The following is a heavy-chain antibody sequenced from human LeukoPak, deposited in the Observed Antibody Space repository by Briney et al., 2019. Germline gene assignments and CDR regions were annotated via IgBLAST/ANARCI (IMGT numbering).Heavy chain of an antibody. V-gene: IGHV3-30*18. J-gene: IGHJ4*02. D-gene: IGHD5-24*01. CDR1: GFTFSSYA. Sequence: TGGSLRLSCAASGFTFSSYAMNWVRQAPGKGLEWVAVISYDGTNKYYADSVKGRFTISRDNSKNTLYLQVNSLRAEDTADYYCAKDLARDGFDSWGQGTLVTVSS. CDR2: ISYDGTNK. CDR3: AKDLARDGFDS.